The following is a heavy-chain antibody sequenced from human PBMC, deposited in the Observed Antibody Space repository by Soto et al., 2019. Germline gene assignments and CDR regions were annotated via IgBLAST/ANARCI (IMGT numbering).Heavy chain of an antibody. CDR2: IWYDGSNK. V-gene: IGHV3-33*01. D-gene: IGHD3-22*01. CDR1: GFTFSSYG. J-gene: IGHJ4*02. Sequence: GGSLRLSCAASGFTFSSYGMHWVRQAPGKGLEWVAVIWYDGSNKYYADSVKGRFTISRDNSKNTLYLQMNSLRAEDTAVYYCARSYYDSSGYDYWGQGTLVTVSS. CDR3: ARSYYDSSGYDY.